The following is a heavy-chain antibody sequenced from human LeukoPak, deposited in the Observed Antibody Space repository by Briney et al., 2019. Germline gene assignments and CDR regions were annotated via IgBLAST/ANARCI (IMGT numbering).Heavy chain of an antibody. V-gene: IGHV3-53*01. CDR3: ARLYYYGRAGDY. CDR1: GSTVSSNY. Sequence: GGSLRLSCAASGSTVSSNYMSWVRQAPGKGLEWVSVIYSGGSTYYADSVKGRFTISRDNSKNTLYLQMNSLRAEDTAVYYCARLYYYGRAGDYWGQGTLVTVSS. J-gene: IGHJ4*02. CDR2: IYSGGST. D-gene: IGHD3-10*01.